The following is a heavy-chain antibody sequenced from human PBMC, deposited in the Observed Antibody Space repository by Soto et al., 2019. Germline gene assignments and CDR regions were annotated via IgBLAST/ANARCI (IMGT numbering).Heavy chain of an antibody. Sequence: PGGSLRLSCAASGLTVSTNYMSWVRQSPGQGLEWVSGIYTGVKKSYADSVKGRFTISRENSKNTLYLQMNSLRAEDTAVYYCAKVSSGWAFVCWGQGTLGTVS. J-gene: IGHJ4*02. CDR2: IYTGVKK. CDR3: AKVSSGWAFVC. CDR1: GLTVSTNY. V-gene: IGHV3-53*01. D-gene: IGHD6-19*01.